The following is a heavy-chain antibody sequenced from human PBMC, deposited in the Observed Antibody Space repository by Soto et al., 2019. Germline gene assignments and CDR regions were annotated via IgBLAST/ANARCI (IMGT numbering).Heavy chain of an antibody. V-gene: IGHV4-31*03. J-gene: IGHJ6*02. Sequence: SETLSLTCTVSGGSISSGGYYWSWIRQHPGKGLEWIGYIYYSGSTYYNPSLKSRVTISVDTSKNQFSLKLSSVTAADTAVYYCARLAVVVAATVASYYYYGMDVWGQGTTVTVSS. CDR3: ARLAVVVAATVASYYYYGMDV. D-gene: IGHD2-15*01. CDR2: IYYSGST. CDR1: GGSISSGGYY.